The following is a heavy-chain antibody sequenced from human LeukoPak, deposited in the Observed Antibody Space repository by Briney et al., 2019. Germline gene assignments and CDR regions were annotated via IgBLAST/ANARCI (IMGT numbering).Heavy chain of an antibody. J-gene: IGHJ3*02. D-gene: IGHD3-22*01. Sequence: GGSLRLSCAASGFTSSNAWMSWVRQAPGKGLEWVGRIKSKTDGGTTDYAAPVKGRFTISRDDSKNTLYLQMNSLKTEDTAVYYCTTDITMIVVVRSRSDAFDIWGQGTMVTVSS. CDR1: GFTSSNAW. V-gene: IGHV3-15*01. CDR3: TTDITMIVVVRSRSDAFDI. CDR2: IKSKTDGGTT.